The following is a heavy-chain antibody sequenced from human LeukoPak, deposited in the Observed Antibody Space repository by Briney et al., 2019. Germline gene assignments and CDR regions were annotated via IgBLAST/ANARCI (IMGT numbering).Heavy chain of an antibody. V-gene: IGHV1-69*05. D-gene: IGHD6-19*01. Sequence: SVKVSCKASGGTFSSYAISWVRQAPGQGLEWMGRIIPIFGTANYAQKFQGRVTITTDESTGTAYMELSSLRSEDTPVYYCAREGIAVAGTALNSAIDIWGQGTMVTVSS. CDR1: GGTFSSYA. J-gene: IGHJ3*02. CDR3: AREGIAVAGTALNSAIDI. CDR2: IIPIFGTA.